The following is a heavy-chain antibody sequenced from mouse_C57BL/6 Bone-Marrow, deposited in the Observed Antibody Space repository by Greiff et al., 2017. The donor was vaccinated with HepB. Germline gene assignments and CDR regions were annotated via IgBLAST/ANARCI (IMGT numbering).Heavy chain of an antibody. CDR3: ARHEEGPYSNYVNWYFDV. CDR2: FYPGSGSI. V-gene: IGHV1-62-2*01. Sequence: VKLMESGAELVKPGASVKLSCKASGYTFTEYTIHWVKQRSGQGLEWIGWFYPGSGSIKYNEKFKDKATLTADKSSSTVYMELSRLTSEDSAVYFCARHEEGPYSNYVNWYFDVWGTGTTVTVSS. CDR1: GYTFTEYT. D-gene: IGHD2-5*01. J-gene: IGHJ1*03.